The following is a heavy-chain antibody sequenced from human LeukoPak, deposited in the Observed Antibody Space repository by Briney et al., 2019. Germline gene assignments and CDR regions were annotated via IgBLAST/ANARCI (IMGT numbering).Heavy chain of an antibody. J-gene: IGHJ4*02. D-gene: IGHD2-21*01. CDR3: ARQAKTVVQYIDFDF. CDR2: VYYSGST. CDR1: GGSISSYY. V-gene: IGHV4-59*04. Sequence: PSETLSLTCTVSGGSISSYYWSWIRQPPGKGLEWIGAVYYSGSTYYNPSLKSRVTISVDTSKNQFSLDLESVTATDTAVYYCARQAKTVVQYIDFDFWGQGTLVTVSS.